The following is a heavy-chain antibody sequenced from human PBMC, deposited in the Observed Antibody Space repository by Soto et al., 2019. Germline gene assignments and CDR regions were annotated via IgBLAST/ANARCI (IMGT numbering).Heavy chain of an antibody. CDR1: GGSISSGGYY. J-gene: IGHJ6*02. CDR3: ARDSLVVMDYGMDV. CDR2: IYYSGST. V-gene: IGHV4-31*03. D-gene: IGHD2-15*01. Sequence: SETLSLTCTVSGGSISSGGYYWSWIRQHPGKGLEWIWYIYYSGSTYYNPSLKSRVTISVDTSKNQFSLKLSSVTAADTAVYYCARDSLVVMDYGMDVWGQGTTVTVSS.